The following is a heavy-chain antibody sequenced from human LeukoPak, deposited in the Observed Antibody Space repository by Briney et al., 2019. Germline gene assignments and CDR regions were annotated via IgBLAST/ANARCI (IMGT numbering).Heavy chain of an antibody. D-gene: IGHD6-13*01. J-gene: IGHJ4*02. V-gene: IGHV3-21*01. CDR2: ISSSSSYI. Sequence: GGSLRLSCAASGFTFSSYSMNWVRQAPGKGLEWVSSISSSSSYIYYADSVRGRFTISRDNSKNTLYLQMNSLRAEDTAVYYCAKDVNIYSSSWYYFDYWGQEPLVTVSS. CDR1: GFTFSSYS. CDR3: AKDVNIYSSSWYYFDY.